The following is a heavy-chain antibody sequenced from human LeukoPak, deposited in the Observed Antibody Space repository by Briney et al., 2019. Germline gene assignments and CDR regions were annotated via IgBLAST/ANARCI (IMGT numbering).Heavy chain of an antibody. J-gene: IGHJ4*02. CDR3: ARRAGAYSHPYDY. CDR2: IVPDGATT. CDR1: GFTFTTYG. Sequence: GGPLRLSCATSGFTFTTYGMNWVRQAPGKGLERVSGIVPDGATTYYADSVKGRFTISRDNSKNTMFLQMNSLRADDTAVYYCARRAGAYSHPYDYWGQGTLVTVSS. V-gene: IGHV3-23*01. D-gene: IGHD4/OR15-4a*01.